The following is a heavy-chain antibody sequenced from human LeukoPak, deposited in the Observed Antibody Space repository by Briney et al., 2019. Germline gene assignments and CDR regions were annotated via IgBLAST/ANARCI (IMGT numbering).Heavy chain of an antibody. CDR3: ERDQQELARDY. CDR1: AYTFTSYG. D-gene: IGHD6-13*01. Sequence: ASVKVSCKASAYTFTSYGISWVRQAPGQGLEWMGWISAYNGNTNYAQKLQGRVTMTTDTSTSTAYMELRSLRADDTAVYYCERDQQELARDYWGQGTLVTVSS. V-gene: IGHV1-18*01. J-gene: IGHJ4*02. CDR2: ISAYNGNT.